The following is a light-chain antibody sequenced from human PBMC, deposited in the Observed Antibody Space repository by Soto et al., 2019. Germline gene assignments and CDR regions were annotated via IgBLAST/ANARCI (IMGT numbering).Light chain of an antibody. CDR1: SSDVGYHSY. CDR3: SSCTSSSTLLYV. Sequence: QSALTQPASVSGSPGQSITISCTGTSSDVGYHSYVSWYRQHPGKAPRLMIYEVNNRPSGVSNRFSGSKSGNTASLTISGLQAEDEADYYCSSCTSSSTLLYVFGTGTKVTVL. J-gene: IGLJ1*01. CDR2: EVN. V-gene: IGLV2-14*01.